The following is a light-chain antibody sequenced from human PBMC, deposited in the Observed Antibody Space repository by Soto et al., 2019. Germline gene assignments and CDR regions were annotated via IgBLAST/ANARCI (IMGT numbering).Light chain of an antibody. CDR3: QQYNSFPET. Sequence: DIQMTQSPSTLSANVGDRVTITCRASQSISSWLAWYQQKPGKAPKLLIYKASSLESGVPSRFSGSGSGTEFTLTISSLQPDDFATYYCQQYNSFPETFGQGTKVDIK. CDR1: QSISSW. V-gene: IGKV1-5*03. CDR2: KAS. J-gene: IGKJ1*01.